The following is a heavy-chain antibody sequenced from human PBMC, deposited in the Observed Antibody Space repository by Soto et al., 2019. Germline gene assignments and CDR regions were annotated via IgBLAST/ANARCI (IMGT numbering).Heavy chain of an antibody. CDR2: MNPNSGNT. CDR3: ARGGEYPQDIVVVVAATLDY. Sequence: QVQLVQSGAEVKKPGASVKVSCKASGYTFTSYDINWVRQATGQGLEWMGWMNPNSGNTGYAQKFQGRVTMTRNTSISTAYMALSSLRSEDTAVYYCARGGEYPQDIVVVVAATLDYWGQGTLVTVSS. D-gene: IGHD2-15*01. V-gene: IGHV1-8*01. CDR1: GYTFTSYD. J-gene: IGHJ4*02.